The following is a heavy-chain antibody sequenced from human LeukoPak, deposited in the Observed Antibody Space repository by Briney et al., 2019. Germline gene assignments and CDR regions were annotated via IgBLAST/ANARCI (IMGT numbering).Heavy chain of an antibody. Sequence: ASVKVSCKASGYTFTGYYMHWVRQAPGQGLEWMGWINPNSDGTNYAQKLQGRVTMTTDTSTSTAYMELRSLRSDDTAVYYCARVDHSYYDFWSALPGYWFDPWGQGTLVTVSS. V-gene: IGHV1-2*02. D-gene: IGHD3-3*01. CDR3: ARVDHSYYDFWSALPGYWFDP. J-gene: IGHJ5*02. CDR2: INPNSDGT. CDR1: GYTFTGYY.